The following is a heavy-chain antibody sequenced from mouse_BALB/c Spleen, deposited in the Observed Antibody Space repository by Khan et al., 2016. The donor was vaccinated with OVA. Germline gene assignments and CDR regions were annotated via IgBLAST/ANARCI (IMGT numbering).Heavy chain of an antibody. CDR3: ARSVTITTVVSTDFDY. J-gene: IGHJ2*01. CDR1: GYSITSDYA. V-gene: IGHV3-2*02. D-gene: IGHD1-1*01. Sequence: EGQPQESGPGPVNPSQSLSLTCTVTGYSITSDYAWNWIRQFPGNKLEWMGYISYRGRTSYNPSLKSRISITRDTSKHQVFLQLNSVTTEDTATYFCARSVTITTVVSTDFDYWVQGNTLTVSS. CDR2: ISYRGRT.